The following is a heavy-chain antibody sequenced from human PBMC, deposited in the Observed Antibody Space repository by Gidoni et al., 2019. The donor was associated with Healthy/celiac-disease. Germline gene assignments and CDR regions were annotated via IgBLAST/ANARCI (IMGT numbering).Heavy chain of an antibody. CDR1: GYTFTSYY. V-gene: IGHV1-46*03. CDR2: INTSGGST. CDR3: ARDSAYQLAPGY. Sequence: VQLVQSAAAVKKPGASVKVSCKASGYTFTSYYMHWVRQAPGQGLEWMGIINTSGGSTSYAQKFQGRVTMTRDTSTSKVYMELSSLRYEDTAVYYCARDSAYQLAPGYWGQGTLVTVSS. D-gene: IGHD6-6*01. J-gene: IGHJ4*02.